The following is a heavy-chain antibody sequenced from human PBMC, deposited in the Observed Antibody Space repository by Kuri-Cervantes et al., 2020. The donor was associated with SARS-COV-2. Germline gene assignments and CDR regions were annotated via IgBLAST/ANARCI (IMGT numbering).Heavy chain of an antibody. J-gene: IGHJ4*02. CDR3: AKGLHLDYGDYLDYFDY. D-gene: IGHD4-17*01. CDR2: ISYDGSNE. CDR1: GFTFSSYG. V-gene: IGHV3-30*18. Sequence: GESLKIPCAASGFTFSSYGMHWVRQAPGKGLEWVAVISYDGSNEYYADSVKGRFTISRDNSKNTLYLQMNSLRAEDTAVYYCAKGLHLDYGDYLDYFDYWGQGTLVTVSS.